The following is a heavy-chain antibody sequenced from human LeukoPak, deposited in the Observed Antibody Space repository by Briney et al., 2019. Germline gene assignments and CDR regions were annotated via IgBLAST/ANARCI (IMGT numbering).Heavy chain of an antibody. CDR3: ARVTGYDWESSYDY. CDR1: GGSISIYY. Sequence: PSETLSLTCTVSGGSISIYYWNWIRQPPGKGLEWIGYIYYSGSTNYDPSLKSRVTISVDTSKNQFSLKLSSVTAADTAVYYCARVTGYDWESSYDYWGQGTLVTVSS. V-gene: IGHV4-59*01. D-gene: IGHD5-12*01. CDR2: IYYSGST. J-gene: IGHJ4*02.